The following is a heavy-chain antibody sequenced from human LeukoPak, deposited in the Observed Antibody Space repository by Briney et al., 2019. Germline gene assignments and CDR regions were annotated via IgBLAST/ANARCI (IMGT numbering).Heavy chain of an antibody. CDR3: ARDGPSYYGMDV. CDR2: ISAYNGNT. J-gene: IGHJ6*02. V-gene: IGHV1-18*01. Sequence: ASVKVSCKASGGTFSSYAISWVRQAPGQGLEWMGWISAYNGNTNYAQKLQGRVTMTTDTSTSTAYMELRSLRSDDTAVYYCARDGPSYYGMDVWGQGTTVTVSS. CDR1: GGTFSSYA.